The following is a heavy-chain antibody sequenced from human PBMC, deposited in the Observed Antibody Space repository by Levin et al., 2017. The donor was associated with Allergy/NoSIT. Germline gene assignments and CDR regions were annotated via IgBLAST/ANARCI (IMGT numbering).Heavy chain of an antibody. CDR1: GFTVSSNY. D-gene: IGHD2-21*01. J-gene: IGHJ6*02. Sequence: PGGSLRLSCAASGFTVSSNYMSWVRQAPGKGLEWVSVIYSGGSTYYADSVKGRFTISRDNSKNTLYLQMNSLRAEDTAVYYCARDRSYRVSTAYYYGLDVWGQGTTVTVSS. CDR2: IYSGGST. CDR3: ARDRSYRVSTAYYYGLDV. V-gene: IGHV3-53*01.